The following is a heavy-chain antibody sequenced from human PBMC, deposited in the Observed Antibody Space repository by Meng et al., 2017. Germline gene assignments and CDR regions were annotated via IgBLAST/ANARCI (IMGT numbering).Heavy chain of an antibody. CDR3: ARDRISGAAAACDY. CDR2: ISSSSSYI. J-gene: IGHJ4*02. D-gene: IGHD6-13*01. Sequence: VQLVESGGGLVKPGGSLRLSCAASGFTFSSYSMNWVRQAPGKGLEWVSSISSSSSYIYYADSVKGRFTISRDNAKNSLYLQMNSLRAEDTAVYYCARDRISGAAAACDYWGQGTLVTVSS. V-gene: IGHV3-21*01. CDR1: GFTFSSYS.